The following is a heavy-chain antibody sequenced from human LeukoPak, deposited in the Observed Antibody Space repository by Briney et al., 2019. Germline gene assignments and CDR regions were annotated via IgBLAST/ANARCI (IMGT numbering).Heavy chain of an antibody. D-gene: IGHD6-13*01. CDR3: AREIYSSSWSDRYAMDV. Sequence: GGSLRLSCAASGITFRNYAMHWVRQAPGKGLEWVAAISHDGSYKYYADSVKGRFTISRDNSKNTLYLQMNSLRAGDTAVYYCAREIYSSSWSDRYAMDVWGQGTTVTVSS. V-gene: IGHV3-30*04. CDR2: ISHDGSYK. CDR1: GITFRNYA. J-gene: IGHJ6*02.